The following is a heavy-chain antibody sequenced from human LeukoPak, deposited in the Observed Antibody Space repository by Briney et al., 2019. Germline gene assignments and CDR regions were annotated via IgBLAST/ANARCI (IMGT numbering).Heavy chain of an antibody. D-gene: IGHD5-12*01. CDR3: ASGGYDWDAYDY. Sequence: ASVKVSCKASGNSYIHWVRQAPGQGPEWMGMINPSGGGTSYAQKFQGRVTMTRDRSTSIVYMELSSLRSEDTAVYFCASGGYDWDAYDYWGQGTLVTVSS. V-gene: IGHV1-46*01. J-gene: IGHJ4*02. CDR2: INPSGGGT. CDR1: GNSY.